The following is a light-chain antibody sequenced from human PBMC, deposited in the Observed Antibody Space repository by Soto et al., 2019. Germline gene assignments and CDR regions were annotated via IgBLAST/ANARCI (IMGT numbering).Light chain of an antibody. CDR1: SSNIGAGSD. CDR2: SNN. Sequence: QAVLTQPPSISGAPGQRVTISCTGSSSNIGAGSDVHWYHQLPGTAPKLLMFSNNQRPSGVPDRFSGSRSGTSASLAISGLQSEDEADYYCAAWDDSLNGAVFGGGTKLTVL. J-gene: IGLJ2*01. V-gene: IGLV1-44*01. CDR3: AAWDDSLNGAV.